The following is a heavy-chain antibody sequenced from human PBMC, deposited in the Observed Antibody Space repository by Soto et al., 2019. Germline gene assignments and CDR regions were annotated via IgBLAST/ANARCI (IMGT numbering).Heavy chain of an antibody. D-gene: IGHD3-22*01. Sequence: PVKVSCKAAGGTFSSYAISWVRQAPGQGLEWMGGIIPIFGTANYAQKFQGRVTITADESTSTAYMELSSLRSEDTAVYYCARGPNYYDSSGPRDAFDIWGQGKMVTVSS. CDR3: ARGPNYYDSSGPRDAFDI. CDR2: IIPIFGTA. J-gene: IGHJ3*02. V-gene: IGHV1-69*13. CDR1: GGTFSSYA.